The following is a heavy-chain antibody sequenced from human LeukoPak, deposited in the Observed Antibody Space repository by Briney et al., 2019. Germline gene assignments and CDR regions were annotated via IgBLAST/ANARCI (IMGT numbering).Heavy chain of an antibody. CDR3: ARVRPFVDY. Sequence: GGSLRLSCAASGFTFNRYGMSWVRQAPGKGPEWVSAISGSGGTTYYADSVKGRFTISRDNSKNTLYLQMNSLRAEDTAVYYCARVRPFVDYWGQGTLVTVSS. CDR2: ISGSGGTT. D-gene: IGHD2/OR15-2a*01. J-gene: IGHJ4*02. V-gene: IGHV3-23*01. CDR1: GFTFNRYG.